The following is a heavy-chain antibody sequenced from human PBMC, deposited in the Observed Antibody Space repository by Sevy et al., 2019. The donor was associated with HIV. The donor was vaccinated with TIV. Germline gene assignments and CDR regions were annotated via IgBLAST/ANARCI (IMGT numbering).Heavy chain of an antibody. CDR3: AIIATLRVKFNWFDP. CDR1: GYTFRSYG. D-gene: IGHD3-10*01. V-gene: IGHV1-18*01. J-gene: IGHJ5*02. CDR2: IVTYNGNI. Sequence: ASVKVSGKASGYTFRSYGISWVRQVPGQGLEWMGWIVTYNGNIKDSPKVQDRVTMITDTSTGTAYMELSCLTSDDTAVCFCAIIATLRVKFNWFDPWGQGTLGTVSS.